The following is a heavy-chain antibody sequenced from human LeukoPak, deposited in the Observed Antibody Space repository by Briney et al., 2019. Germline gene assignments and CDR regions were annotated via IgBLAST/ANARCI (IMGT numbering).Heavy chain of an antibody. Sequence: GGSLRLSCAASGFTFSSYWMSWVRQAPGKGLEWVANIKQDGSEKYYVDSVKGRFTISRDNAKNSLYLQMNSLRAEDTAVYYCASAIHFRSIGPLKVPHNWFDPWGQGTLVTVSS. CDR3: ASAIHFRSIGPLKVPHNWFDP. J-gene: IGHJ5*02. CDR2: IKQDGSEK. CDR1: GFTFSSYW. V-gene: IGHV3-7*01. D-gene: IGHD3-3*02.